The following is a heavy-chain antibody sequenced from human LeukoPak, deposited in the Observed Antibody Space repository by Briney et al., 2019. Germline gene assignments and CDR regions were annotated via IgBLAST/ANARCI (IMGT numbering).Heavy chain of an antibody. CDR1: GYTFTGYY. J-gene: IGHJ3*02. D-gene: IGHD2-15*01. CDR3: ARGGCSGGSCYSTLDAFDI. CDR2: INPSGGST. Sequence: GASVKVSCKASGYTFTGYYMHWVRQAPGQGLEWMGWINPSGGSTSYAQKFQGRVTMTRDMSTSTVYMELSSLRSEDTAVYYCARGGCSGGSCYSTLDAFDIWGQGTMVTVSS. V-gene: IGHV1-46*01.